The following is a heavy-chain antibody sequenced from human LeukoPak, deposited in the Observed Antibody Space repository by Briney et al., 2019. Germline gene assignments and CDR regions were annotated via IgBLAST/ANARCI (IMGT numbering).Heavy chain of an antibody. CDR1: GSTLTDLS. D-gene: IGHD3-3*01. Sequence: ASVEVSCKVSGSTLTDLSVHWVRQAPGGGLEWLGGFDPEDGGTLYTEKFKGRLTMTEDTSTDTAYMELTSLRSDDTAVYYCVTVDLFGDLYYFYMDVWGEGTTVTVSS. CDR3: VTVDLFGDLYYFYMDV. CDR2: FDPEDGGT. V-gene: IGHV1-24*01. J-gene: IGHJ6*03.